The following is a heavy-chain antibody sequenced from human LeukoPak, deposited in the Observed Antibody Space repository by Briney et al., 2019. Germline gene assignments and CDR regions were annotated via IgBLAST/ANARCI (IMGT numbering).Heavy chain of an antibody. Sequence: GGSLRLSCAASGFTYSTYCMHWVRQRPGKGLVWVSQICTDETTIRNADSVKGRFTISRDNAKNTLYLQMSSLRVEDTAVYYCVRGVPVTPGIDYWGQGTLVTVSP. D-gene: IGHD2-2*01. CDR3: VRGVPVTPGIDY. V-gene: IGHV3-74*01. CDR1: GFTYSTYC. CDR2: ICTDETTI. J-gene: IGHJ4*02.